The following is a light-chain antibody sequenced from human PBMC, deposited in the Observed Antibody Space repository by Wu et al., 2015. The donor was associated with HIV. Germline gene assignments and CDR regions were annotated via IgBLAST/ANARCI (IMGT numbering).Light chain of an antibody. CDR1: QSFASSF. Sequence: EIVLTQSPGTLSVSPGERATLSCRASQSFASSFLAWYQQKPGQSPRLLIYSASTRATGIPDRFSGSGSGTDFTLTISSPEPEDSAVYYCHQYSNWPGTFGQGTKVEIK. CDR3: HQYSNWPGT. V-gene: IGKV3-20*01. J-gene: IGKJ1*01. CDR2: SAS.